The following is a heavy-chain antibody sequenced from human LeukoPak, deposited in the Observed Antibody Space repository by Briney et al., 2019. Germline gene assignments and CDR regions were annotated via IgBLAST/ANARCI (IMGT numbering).Heavy chain of an antibody. D-gene: IGHD6-6*01. CDR2: INPYNGNT. CDR1: GYTFTSYG. Sequence: ASVTVSCKASGYTFTSYGISWVRQAPGQGLAWMGQINPYNGNTNYAQKLQGRVTMTTDTSTSTAYMELRSLTSDDTAVYFCARVTGSSISSRSLLYWGQGTLVTVSS. V-gene: IGHV1-18*01. CDR3: ARVTGSSISSRSLLY. J-gene: IGHJ4*02.